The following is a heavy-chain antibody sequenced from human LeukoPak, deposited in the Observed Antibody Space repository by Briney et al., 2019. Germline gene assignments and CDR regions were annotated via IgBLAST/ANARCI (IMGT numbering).Heavy chain of an antibody. Sequence: GGSLRLSCAASGFTFGTYWMHWLRQAPGKGLVWVSRIINDGSTTTYADSVKGRFTISRDNAKNMLYLQMNSLRAEDTAVYYCARDYPIDYWGQGTLVTVSS. CDR3: ARDYPIDY. CDR1: GFTFGTYW. J-gene: IGHJ4*02. CDR2: IINDGSTT. V-gene: IGHV3-74*03.